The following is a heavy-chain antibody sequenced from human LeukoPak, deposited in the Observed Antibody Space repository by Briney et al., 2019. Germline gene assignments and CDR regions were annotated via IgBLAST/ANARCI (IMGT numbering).Heavy chain of an antibody. D-gene: IGHD2-15*01. CDR1: GGSFSGYY. V-gene: IGHV4-34*01. Sequence: PSETLSLTCAVSGGSFSGYYWSWIRQPPGKGLEWIGGINHSGSTNYNPSHKSRVTSTVETSKNQFSLKLSCVAAADTAVYYCARVLKLGYCSGGSCYGRYYYYYYMDVWGKGTTVTVSS. CDR3: ARVLKLGYCSGGSCYGRYYYYYYMDV. J-gene: IGHJ6*03. CDR2: INHSGST.